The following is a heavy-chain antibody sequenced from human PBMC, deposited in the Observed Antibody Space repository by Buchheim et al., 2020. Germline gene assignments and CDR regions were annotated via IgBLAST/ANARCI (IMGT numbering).Heavy chain of an antibody. J-gene: IGHJ4*02. V-gene: IGHV4-34*01. CDR3: ARDPYYYDSSGIDY. D-gene: IGHD3-22*01. CDR1: GGSFSGYY. Sequence: QVQLQQWGAGLLKPSETLSLTCAVYGGSFSGYYWSWIRQSPGKGLEWIGEINHSGSTNYNPSLKSRVTISVDTSKNQFSLKLSSVTAADTAVYYCARDPYYYDSSGIDYWGQGTL. CDR2: INHSGST.